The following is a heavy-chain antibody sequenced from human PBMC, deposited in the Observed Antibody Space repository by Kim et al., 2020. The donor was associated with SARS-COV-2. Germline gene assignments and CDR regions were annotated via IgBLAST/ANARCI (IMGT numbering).Heavy chain of an antibody. J-gene: IGHJ6*02. D-gene: IGHD5-12*01. CDR3: ARVESWLQLFKAYYYGMDV. V-gene: IGHV3-33*01. Sequence: GGSLRLSCAASGFTFSSYGMHWVRQAPGKGLEWVAVIWYDGSNKYYAYSVKGRFTISRDNSKNTLYLQMNSLRAEDTAGYYCARVESWLQLFKAYYYGMDVWGQGATVTVSS. CDR2: IWYDGSNK. CDR1: GFTFSSYG.